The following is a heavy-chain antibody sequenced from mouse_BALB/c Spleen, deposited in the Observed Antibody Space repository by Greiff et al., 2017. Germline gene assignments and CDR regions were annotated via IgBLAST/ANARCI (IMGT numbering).Heavy chain of an antibody. V-gene: IGHV14-1*02. J-gene: IGHJ3*01. CDR2: IDPENGNT. Sequence: VQLQQSGAELVRPGALVKLSCKASGFNIKDYYMHWVKQRPEQGLEWIGWIDPENGNTIYDPKFQGKASITADTSSNTAYLQLSSLTSEDTAVYYCARDYYGSSPAWFAYWGQGTLVTVSA. CDR3: ARDYYGSSPAWFAY. D-gene: IGHD1-1*01. CDR1: GFNIKDYY.